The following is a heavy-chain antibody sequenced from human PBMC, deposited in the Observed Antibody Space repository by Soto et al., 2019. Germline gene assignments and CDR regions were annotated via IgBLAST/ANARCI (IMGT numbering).Heavy chain of an antibody. D-gene: IGHD2-2*02. CDR1: GGSFSGYY. Sequence: QVPLQQWGAGLLKPSETLSLTCAVYGGSFSGYYWSWIRQPPGKGLEWIGEINHSGCTNYNPSLKSRVTISVYTSKNQFSLKLSSVTAAYTAVYYCARVGGYCSSTSCYTTYFAYGCQETLDTVSS. CDR2: INHSGCT. J-gene: IGHJ4*02. CDR3: ARVGGYCSSTSCYTTYFAY. V-gene: IGHV4-34*01.